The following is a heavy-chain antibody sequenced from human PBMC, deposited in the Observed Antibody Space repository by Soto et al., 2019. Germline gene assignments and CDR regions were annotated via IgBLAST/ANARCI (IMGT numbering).Heavy chain of an antibody. CDR1: GFTFSSYA. Sequence: QVQLVESGGGVVQPGRSLRLSCAASGFTFSSYAMHWVRQAPGKGLEWVAVVSYDGNNEYYGDSVKGRFTISRDNSKNTLYLQMNSLRAEDTAVYYCARDFGHTGSYPELDYWGQGTLVTVSS. J-gene: IGHJ4*02. CDR2: VSYDGNNE. D-gene: IGHD1-26*01. CDR3: ARDFGHTGSYPELDY. V-gene: IGHV3-30-3*01.